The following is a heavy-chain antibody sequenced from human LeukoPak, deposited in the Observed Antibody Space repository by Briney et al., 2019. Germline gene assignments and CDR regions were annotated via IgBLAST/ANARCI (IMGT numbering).Heavy chain of an antibody. V-gene: IGHV4-39*01. CDR3: ARAYSSGWYVPERYNWFDP. J-gene: IGHJ5*02. CDR1: GGSFSSYY. CDR2: IYYSGST. Sequence: SETLSLTCAVYGGSFSSYYWGWIRQPPGRGLEWIGSIYYSGSTYYNPSLKSRVTISVDTSKNQFHLKLVSVPAADTAVYYCARAYSSGWYVPERYNWFDPWGQGTLVTVSS. D-gene: IGHD6-19*01.